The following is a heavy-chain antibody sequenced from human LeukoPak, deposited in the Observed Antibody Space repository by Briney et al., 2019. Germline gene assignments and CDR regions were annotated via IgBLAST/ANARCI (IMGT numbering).Heavy chain of an antibody. Sequence: ASVKVACKASGYTFTGYYMHWVRQAPGQGLEWMGWINPNSGGTNYAQKFQGWVTMTRDTSISTAYMELSRLRSDDTAVYYCARSDVSSSSLGFAYWGQGTLVTVSS. CDR2: INPNSGGT. V-gene: IGHV1-2*04. CDR3: ARSDVSSSSLGFAY. D-gene: IGHD6-6*01. J-gene: IGHJ4*02. CDR1: GYTFTGYY.